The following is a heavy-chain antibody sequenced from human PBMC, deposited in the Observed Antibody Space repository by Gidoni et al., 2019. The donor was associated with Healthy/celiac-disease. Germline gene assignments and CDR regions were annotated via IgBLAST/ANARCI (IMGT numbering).Heavy chain of an antibody. Sequence: QVQLVQSGAEVKKPGASVKVSCKASGYTFTSYGISWVRQAPGQGREWVGWISAYNGNTNYAQKLQGRVTMTTDTSTSTAYMELRSLRSDDTAVYYCAREGMVRVDRIYYYGMDVWGQGTTVTVSS. V-gene: IGHV1-18*01. CDR1: GYTFTSYG. D-gene: IGHD3-10*01. CDR3: AREGMVRVDRIYYYGMDV. CDR2: ISAYNGNT. J-gene: IGHJ6*02.